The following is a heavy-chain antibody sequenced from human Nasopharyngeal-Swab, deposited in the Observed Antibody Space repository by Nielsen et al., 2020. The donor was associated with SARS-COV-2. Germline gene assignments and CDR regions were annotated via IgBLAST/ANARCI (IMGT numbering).Heavy chain of an antibody. CDR2: INHSGST. CDR1: GGSFSGYY. CDR3: ARVAVVVSYYYYGMDV. J-gene: IGHJ6*02. V-gene: IGHV4-34*01. D-gene: IGHD2-15*01. Sequence: PETLPLTCAVYGGSFSGYYWSWIRQPPGKGLEWIGEINHSGSTNYNPSLKSRVTISVDTSKNQFSLKLSSVTAADTAVYYCARVAVVVSYYYYGMDVWGQGTTVTVSS.